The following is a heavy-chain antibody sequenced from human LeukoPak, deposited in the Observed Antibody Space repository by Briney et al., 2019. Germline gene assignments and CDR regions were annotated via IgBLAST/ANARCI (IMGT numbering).Heavy chain of an antibody. Sequence: PGGSLRLSCAASGFTFSSYEMNWVRQAPGKGLEWVSYISSSGSTIYYADSVKGRFTISRDNAKNSLYLQMNSLRAEDTAVYYCAREARGWLQCFDYWGQGTLVTVSS. V-gene: IGHV3-48*03. CDR2: ISSSGSTI. CDR1: GFTFSSYE. CDR3: AREARGWLQCFDY. J-gene: IGHJ4*02. D-gene: IGHD5-24*01.